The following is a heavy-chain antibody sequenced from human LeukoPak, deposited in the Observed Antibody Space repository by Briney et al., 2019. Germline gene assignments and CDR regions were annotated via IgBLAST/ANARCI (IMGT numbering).Heavy chain of an antibody. V-gene: IGHV3-23*01. CDR3: AKFSLDSGYRALIFDY. J-gene: IGHJ4*02. CDR1: GFTFSSYA. D-gene: IGHD3-22*01. Sequence: GGSLRLSCAASGFTFSSYAMSWVRQAPGKGLEWVSAISGSGGSTYYADSVKGRFTISRDNSKNTLYLQMNSLRAEDTAVYYCAKFSLDSGYRALIFDYWGQGTLVTVSS. CDR2: ISGSGGST.